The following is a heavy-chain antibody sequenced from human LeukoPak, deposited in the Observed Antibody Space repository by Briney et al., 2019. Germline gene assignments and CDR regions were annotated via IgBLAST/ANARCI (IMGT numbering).Heavy chain of an antibody. V-gene: IGHV3-21*01. Sequence: GRSLRLSCAASGFTFSSYSMNWVRQAPGKGLEWVSSISSSSSYIYYADSVKGRFTISRDNAKNSLYLQMNSLRAEDTAVYYCARDGIYGPDYMDVWGKGTTVTVSS. D-gene: IGHD2/OR15-2a*01. CDR3: ARDGIYGPDYMDV. CDR2: ISSSSSYI. J-gene: IGHJ6*03. CDR1: GFTFSSYS.